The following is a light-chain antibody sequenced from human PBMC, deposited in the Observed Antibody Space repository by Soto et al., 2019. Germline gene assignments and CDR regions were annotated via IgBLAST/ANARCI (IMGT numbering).Light chain of an antibody. CDR1: HDINSL. CDR2: GAS. CDR3: QRDRWVPLT. V-gene: IGKV1-27*01. J-gene: IGKJ4*01. Sequence: DIQMTQSPSSLSASVGGTVTITCRASHDINSLLAWYQQKPGKSPKLLISGASTLQSGVPSRFSGAGFATEFTLTITNLQPEDVAVSCCQRDRWVPLTFGGGTKVELK.